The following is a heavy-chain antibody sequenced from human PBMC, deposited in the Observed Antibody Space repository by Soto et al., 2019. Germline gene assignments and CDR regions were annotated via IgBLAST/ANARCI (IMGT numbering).Heavy chain of an antibody. J-gene: IGHJ4*02. V-gene: IGHV3-30-3*01. Sequence: VQLVESGGGVVQPGRSLRLSCTASGFTFSRYAMHWVRQAPGKGLEWVAVISYDGSNKYYADSVKGRFTISRDNSKNSLYLQMISLRAEDTAVYYCARDPPNYYYDSSGYYFDYWGQGTLVTVSS. D-gene: IGHD3-22*01. CDR3: ARDPPNYYYDSSGYYFDY. CDR1: GFTFSRYA. CDR2: ISYDGSNK.